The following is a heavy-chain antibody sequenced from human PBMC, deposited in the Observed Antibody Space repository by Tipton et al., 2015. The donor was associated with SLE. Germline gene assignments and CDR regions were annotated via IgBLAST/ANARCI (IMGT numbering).Heavy chain of an antibody. D-gene: IGHD5-24*01. V-gene: IGHV4-39*07. J-gene: IGHJ2*01. CDR2: IYYSGST. CDR3: ARDPAGMATYSPPFFDL. CDR1: GGSISSGSYY. Sequence: TLSLTCTVSGGSISSGSYYWSWIRQPPGKGLEWIGSIYYSGSTYYNPSLKSRVTISVDTSKNQFSLKLSSVTAADTAVYYCARDPAGMATYSPPFFDLWGRGTLVTVSS.